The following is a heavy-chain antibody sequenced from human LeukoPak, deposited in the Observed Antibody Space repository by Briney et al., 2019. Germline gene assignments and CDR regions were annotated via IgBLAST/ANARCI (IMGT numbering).Heavy chain of an antibody. Sequence: KASETLSLTCVVSGDSMTSNWWSWVRQPPGKGLEWIGEIYHSGSTTYNPSLKSRVTISIDTSKTQFSLKLSSVTAADTAVYYCARNGYYSVDYWGQGTLVTVSS. CDR2: IYHSGST. CDR3: ARNGYYSVDY. J-gene: IGHJ4*02. D-gene: IGHD4-17*01. CDR1: GDSMTSNW. V-gene: IGHV4-4*02.